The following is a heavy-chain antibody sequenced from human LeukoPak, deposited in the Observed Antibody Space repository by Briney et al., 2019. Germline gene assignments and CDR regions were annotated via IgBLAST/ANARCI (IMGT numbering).Heavy chain of an antibody. CDR1: GYTPTELS. V-gene: IGHV1-24*01. D-gene: IGHD2-15*01. Sequence: ASVKVSCKVSGYTPTELSMHWVRQAPGKGLEWMGGFDPEDGETIYAQKFQGRVTMTTDTSTSTAYMELRSLRSDDTAVYYCARAMVVAATYHYYYGMDVWGQGTTVTVSS. CDR3: ARAMVVAATYHYYYGMDV. CDR2: FDPEDGET. J-gene: IGHJ6*02.